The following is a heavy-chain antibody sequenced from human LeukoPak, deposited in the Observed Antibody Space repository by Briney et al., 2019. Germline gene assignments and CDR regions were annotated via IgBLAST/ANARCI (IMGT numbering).Heavy chain of an antibody. CDR1: GGSFSSGNYY. V-gene: IGHV4-61*02. CDR3: ARDSSGWSTNYYYYYMDV. Sequence: SETLSLTCTVSGGSFSSGNYYWSWIRQPAGKGLEWIGRIYTSGSTNYSPSLKSRVTISVDTSKNQFSLKLSSVTAADTAVYYCARDSSGWSTNYYYYYMDVWGKGTTVTVSS. CDR2: IYTSGST. J-gene: IGHJ6*03. D-gene: IGHD6-19*01.